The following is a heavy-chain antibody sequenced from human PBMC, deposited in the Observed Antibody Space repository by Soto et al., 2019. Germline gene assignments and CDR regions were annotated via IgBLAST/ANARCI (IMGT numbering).Heavy chain of an antibody. V-gene: IGHV4-59*08. CDR2: IYYSGST. D-gene: IGHD2-2*03. CDR1: GGSISSDD. J-gene: IGHJ6*02. CDR3: ARLNGYCVSTGCHGYYGMDV. Sequence: SETLSLTCTVSGGSISSDDWRWIRQPPGKGLEWIGYIYYSGSTNYNPSLKSRVTISVDTSMNEFSLRLSSVTAADTAVYYCARLNGYCVSTGCHGYYGMDVWGQGTTVTVSS.